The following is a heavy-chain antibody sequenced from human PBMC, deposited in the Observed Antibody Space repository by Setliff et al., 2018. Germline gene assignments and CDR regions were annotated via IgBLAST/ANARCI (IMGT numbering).Heavy chain of an antibody. CDR3: ARTTGSTHNWLDP. CDR2: IHPSGST. V-gene: IGHV4-61*02. D-gene: IGHD1-1*01. CDR1: GGSITSGSYY. J-gene: IGHJ5*02. Sequence: PSQTLSLTCAVSGGSITSGSYYWSWIRQPAGEGLEWIGRIHPSGSTNYNPSLKSRVTISVDTSKNQFSLKVSSVTAADTAVYYCARTTGSTHNWLDPWGPGTLVTVSS.